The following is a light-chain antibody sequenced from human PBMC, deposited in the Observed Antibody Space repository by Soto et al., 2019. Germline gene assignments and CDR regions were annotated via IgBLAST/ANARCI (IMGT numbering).Light chain of an antibody. V-gene: IGLV6-57*01. Sequence: NFMLTQPHSVSESPGKTVTISCTRTSGSIASNYVQWFQQRPGSSPTTVMFEDNQRPSGVPDRFSGSIDSSSNSASLTISGLRTEDEADYYCQSYDSDNQVFGGGTQLTVL. J-gene: IGLJ3*02. CDR2: EDN. CDR3: QSYDSDNQV. CDR1: SGSIASNY.